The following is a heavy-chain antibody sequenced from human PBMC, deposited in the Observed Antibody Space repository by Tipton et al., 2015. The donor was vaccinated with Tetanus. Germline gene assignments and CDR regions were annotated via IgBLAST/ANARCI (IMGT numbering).Heavy chain of an antibody. D-gene: IGHD5-24*01. CDR3: ARGPPSEMATMKYFQH. CDR1: GGSISSGDYY. Sequence: LRLSCTVSGGSISSGDYYWSWIRQPPGKGLEWIGYIYYSGSTYYNPSLKSRVTISVDTSKNQFSLKLSSVTAADTAVYYCARGPPSEMATMKYFQHWGQGTLVTVSS. V-gene: IGHV4-30-4*01. CDR2: IYYSGST. J-gene: IGHJ1*01.